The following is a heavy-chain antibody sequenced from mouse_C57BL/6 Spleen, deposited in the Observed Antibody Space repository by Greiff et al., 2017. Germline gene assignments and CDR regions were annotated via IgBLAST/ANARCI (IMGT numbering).Heavy chain of an antibody. CDR2: IYPGDGDT. V-gene: IGHV1-82*01. Sequence: VKLMESGPELVKPGASVKISCKASGYAFSSSWMNWVKQRPGKGLEWIGRIYPGDGDTNYNGKFKGKATLTADKSSSTAYMQLSSLTSEDSAVYFCANWDNAYWGQGTLVTVSA. CDR3: ANWDNAY. D-gene: IGHD4-1*01. J-gene: IGHJ3*01. CDR1: GYAFSSSW.